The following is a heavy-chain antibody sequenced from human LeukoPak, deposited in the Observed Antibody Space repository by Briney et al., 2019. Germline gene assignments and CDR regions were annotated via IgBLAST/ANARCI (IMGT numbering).Heavy chain of an antibody. CDR1: GFTFGDFA. D-gene: IGHD3-22*01. CDR3: AKGPPYYYDSGDYYWGDYFDY. CDR2: ISWNSGNV. V-gene: IGHV3-9*01. J-gene: IGHJ4*02. Sequence: GGSLRLSCAASGFTFGDFAMHWVRQAPGKGLEWVSGISWNSGNVDYADSVKGRFTISRDNAENSLYLQMNSLRTEDTALYYCAKGPPYYYDSGDYYWGDYFDYWGQGTLITVSS.